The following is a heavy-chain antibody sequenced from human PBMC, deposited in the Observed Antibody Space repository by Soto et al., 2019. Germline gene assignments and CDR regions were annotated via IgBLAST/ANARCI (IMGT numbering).Heavy chain of an antibody. CDR2: MSYPGKS. CDR3: ARARRPTMVRAYYYYGMDV. D-gene: IGHD3-10*01. V-gene: IGHV4-59*12. J-gene: IGHJ6*02. CDR1: GGSISTSY. Sequence: PSETLSLTCTISGGSISTSYWTWIRQPPGKGLEWIGYMSYPGKSNYNPSLKSRVTISLDMSKNQFSLKLSSVTAADTAVYYCARARRPTMVRAYYYYGMDVWGQGTTVTVSS.